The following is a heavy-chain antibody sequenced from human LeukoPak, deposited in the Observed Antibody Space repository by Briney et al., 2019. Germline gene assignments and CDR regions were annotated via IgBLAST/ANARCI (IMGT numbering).Heavy chain of an antibody. Sequence: GGSLRLSCAASGFTFSNYAMHWVRQAPGKGLEWVAIISYDGGNNYFADSVKGRFTISRDNSKNTLYLQMNSLRAEDTAVYYCARDRYGDYNFDYWGQGTLATVSS. CDR2: ISYDGGNN. CDR3: ARDRYGDYNFDY. J-gene: IGHJ4*02. CDR1: GFTFSNYA. D-gene: IGHD4-17*01. V-gene: IGHV3-30-3*01.